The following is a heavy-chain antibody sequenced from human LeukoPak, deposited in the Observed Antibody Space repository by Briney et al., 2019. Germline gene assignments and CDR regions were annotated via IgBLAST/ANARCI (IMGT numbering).Heavy chain of an antibody. CDR1: GYSISSGYY. CDR2: IYHSGST. Sequence: SETLSLTCTVSGYSISSGYYWGWIRQPPGKGLEWIGSIYHSGSTNYNPSLKSRVTISVDTSKNQFSLRLSSVTAADTAVYYCARDGRGYYDSSGYSFDYWGQGTLVTVSS. D-gene: IGHD3-22*01. J-gene: IGHJ4*02. V-gene: IGHV4-38-2*02. CDR3: ARDGRGYYDSSGYSFDY.